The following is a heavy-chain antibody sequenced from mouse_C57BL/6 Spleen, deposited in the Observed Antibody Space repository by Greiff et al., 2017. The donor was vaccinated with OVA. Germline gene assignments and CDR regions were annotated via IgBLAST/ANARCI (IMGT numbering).Heavy chain of an antibody. Sequence: QVQVQQPGAELVKPGASVKLSCKASGYTFTSYWMHWVKQRPGQGLEWIGMIHPNSGSTNYNEKFKSKATLTVDKSSSTAYMQLSSLTSEDSAVYYCARGYYSNSYYAMDYWGQGTSVTVSS. CDR1: GYTFTSYW. CDR3: ARGYYSNSYYAMDY. J-gene: IGHJ4*01. D-gene: IGHD2-5*01. V-gene: IGHV1-64*01. CDR2: IHPNSGST.